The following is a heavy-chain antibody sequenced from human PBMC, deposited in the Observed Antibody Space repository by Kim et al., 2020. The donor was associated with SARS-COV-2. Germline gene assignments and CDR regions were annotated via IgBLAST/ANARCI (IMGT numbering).Heavy chain of an antibody. D-gene: IGHD3-10*01. J-gene: IGHJ4*02. CDR3: AGLAVITMVRGVIPRDFDY. Sequence: GESLKISCKGSGYSFTSYWIGWVRQMPGKGLEWMGIIYPGDSDTRYSPSFQGQVTISADKSISTAYLQWSSLKASDTAMYYCAGLAVITMVRGVIPRDFDYWGQGTLVTVSS. CDR1: GYSFTSYW. V-gene: IGHV5-51*01. CDR2: IYPGDSDT.